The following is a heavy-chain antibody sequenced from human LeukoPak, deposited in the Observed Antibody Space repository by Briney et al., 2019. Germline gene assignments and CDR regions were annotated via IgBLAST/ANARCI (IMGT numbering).Heavy chain of an antibody. CDR1: GGSFSDYY. CDR3: ARRAATQDY. Sequence: SETLSLTCAVYGGSFSDYYWSWIRQPPGKGLEWIGEVNHSGSTNYNPSLKSRVTISVDTSKNQFSLRLSSVTAADTAVYYCARRAATQDYWGQGTLVTVSS. CDR2: VNHSGST. J-gene: IGHJ4*02. V-gene: IGHV4-34*01. D-gene: IGHD6-25*01.